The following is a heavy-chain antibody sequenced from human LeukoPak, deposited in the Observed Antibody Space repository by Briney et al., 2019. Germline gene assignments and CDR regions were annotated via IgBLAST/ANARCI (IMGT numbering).Heavy chain of an antibody. V-gene: IGHV1-69*04. Sequence: SVKVSCKASGGTFSSYAISWVRQAPGQGLEWMGRVIPILGIANYAQKFQGRVTITADNSTSTAYMELSSLRSEDTAVYYCAREPKYSSSWYLGYYGMDVWGQGTTVTVSS. J-gene: IGHJ6*02. D-gene: IGHD6-13*01. CDR3: AREPKYSSSWYLGYYGMDV. CDR2: VIPILGIA. CDR1: GGTFSSYA.